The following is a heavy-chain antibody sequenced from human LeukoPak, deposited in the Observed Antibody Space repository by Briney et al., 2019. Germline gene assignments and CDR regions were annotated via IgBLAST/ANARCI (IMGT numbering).Heavy chain of an antibody. Sequence: TSETLSLTCGVSGGSISSTNWWSWVRQPPGQGLEWIGGISLRGLTNYNPSLKSRVTMSVDTSKNQFSLKLSSVTAADTAVYYCARGFLRLRYFDWLPLSEWGQGTLVTVSS. V-gene: IGHV4-4*02. D-gene: IGHD3-9*01. CDR1: GGSISSTNW. CDR3: ARGFLRLRYFDWLPLSE. CDR2: ISLRGLT. J-gene: IGHJ4*02.